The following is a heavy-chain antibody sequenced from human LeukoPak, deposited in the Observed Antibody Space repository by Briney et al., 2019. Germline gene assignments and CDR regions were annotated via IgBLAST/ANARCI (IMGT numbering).Heavy chain of an antibody. V-gene: IGHV3-30*02. D-gene: IGHD2-2*01. Sequence: GGSLRLSCAASGFTFSSYGMHWVRQAPGKGLEWVAFIRYDGSNKYYADSVKGRFTISRDNSKNTLYLQMNSLRAEDTAVYYCAKDHPRYCSSTSCSNWFDPWGQGTLVTVSS. J-gene: IGHJ5*02. CDR1: GFTFSSYG. CDR2: IRYDGSNK. CDR3: AKDHPRYCSSTSCSNWFDP.